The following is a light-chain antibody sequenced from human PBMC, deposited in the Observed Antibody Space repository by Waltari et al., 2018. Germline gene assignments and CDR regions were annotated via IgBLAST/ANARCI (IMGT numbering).Light chain of an antibody. CDR1: QSVLNSSNNKNY. V-gene: IGKV4-1*01. Sequence: DIVMTQSPYSLAVSLGERATINCKSSQSVLNSSNNKNYLAWYQQKPGQPPKLLIYWASTRESGVPDRFSGSGSGTDFTLTISSLQAEDVAVYYCQQYYSTPWTFGQGTKVEIK. CDR2: WAS. J-gene: IGKJ1*01. CDR3: QQYYSTPWT.